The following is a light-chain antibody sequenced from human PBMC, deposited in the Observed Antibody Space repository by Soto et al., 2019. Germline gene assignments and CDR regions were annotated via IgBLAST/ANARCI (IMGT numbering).Light chain of an antibody. CDR3: QSYDSSLSGSV. Sequence: QSVLTQPPSVSGAPGQRVTISCTGSSSNIGAGYDVHWYQQLPGTAPKLLIYGNSNRPSGVPDRFSGSKSGTSASLAITGRQAEYEAEYYSQSYDSSLSGSVFGGGTQLTVL. V-gene: IGLV1-40*01. CDR1: SSNIGAGYD. J-gene: IGLJ7*01. CDR2: GNS.